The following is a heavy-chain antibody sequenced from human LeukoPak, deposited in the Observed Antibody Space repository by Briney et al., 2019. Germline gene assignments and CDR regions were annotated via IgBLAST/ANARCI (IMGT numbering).Heavy chain of an antibody. CDR2: IKQDGSEK. J-gene: IGHJ4*02. CDR3: AREWQGGIAAAGTRIEGDY. V-gene: IGHV3-7*01. Sequence: GGSLRLSCAVSGFSVSGYWMTWVRQAPGKGLEWVANIKQDGSEKNYVDFVKGRFTISRDNAENSLFLQMNSLRVEDMAVYYCAREWQGGIAAAGTRIEGDYWGQGTLVAVSS. CDR1: GFSVSGYW. D-gene: IGHD6-13*01.